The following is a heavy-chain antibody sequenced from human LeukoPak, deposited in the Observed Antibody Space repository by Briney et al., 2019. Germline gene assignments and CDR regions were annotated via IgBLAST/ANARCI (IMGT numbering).Heavy chain of an antibody. J-gene: IGHJ4*02. V-gene: IGHV3-66*02. CDR3: AGYCSGGSCSDY. CDR2: IYSGGST. CDR1: GFTVSSDY. D-gene: IGHD2-15*01. Sequence: GGSLRLSCAASGFTVSSDYMSWVRQAPGKGLEWVSVIYSGGSTYYADSVKGRFTISRDNSKNTLYLQMNSLRAEDTAVYYCAGYCSGGSCSDYWGQGTLVTVSS.